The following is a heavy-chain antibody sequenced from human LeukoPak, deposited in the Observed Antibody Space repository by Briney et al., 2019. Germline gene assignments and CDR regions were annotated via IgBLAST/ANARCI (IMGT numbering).Heavy chain of an antibody. D-gene: IGHD6-13*01. V-gene: IGHV4-34*01. J-gene: IGHJ5*02. CDR3: ARGLLIAAGNWFDP. CDR1: GVSFSGYY. CDR2: INHRGSS. Sequence: PSETLSLTCGVYGVSFSGYYWSWIRQPPWKGLEWIGEINHRGSSNYNPSLKSRVTISVDTSKNQFSLKLSSVTAADTAVYYCARGLLIAAGNWFDPWGQGTLVTVSS.